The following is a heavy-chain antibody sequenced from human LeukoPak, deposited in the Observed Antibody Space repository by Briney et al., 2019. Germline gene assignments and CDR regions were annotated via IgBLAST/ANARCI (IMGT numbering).Heavy chain of an antibody. Sequence: SLKVSCKTSGGTFSIYAISCVRQAPGQELEWRERIIPILGIANYAQKFQGRVTITADKSTSTAYMKLSSLRSEDTAVYYCARDAGIYGDYNNFDYWGQGTLVTVSS. J-gene: IGHJ4*02. CDR1: GGTFSIYA. D-gene: IGHD4-17*01. CDR3: ARDAGIYGDYNNFDY. CDR2: IIPILGIA. V-gene: IGHV1-69*04.